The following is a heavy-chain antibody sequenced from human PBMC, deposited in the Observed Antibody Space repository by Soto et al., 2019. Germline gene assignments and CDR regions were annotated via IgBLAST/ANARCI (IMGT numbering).Heavy chain of an antibody. D-gene: IGHD1-1*01. CDR2: INPNSGGT. V-gene: IGHV1-2*02. J-gene: IGHJ5*02. CDR3: ARVTEPARRGWFDP. CDR1: GYTFTGYY. Sequence: ASVKVSCKASGYTFTGYYMHWVRQAPGQGLEWMGWINPNSGGTNYAQKFQGRVTMTRDTSISTAYMELSRLRSDDTAVYYCARVTEPARRGWFDPWGQGTLVTVSS.